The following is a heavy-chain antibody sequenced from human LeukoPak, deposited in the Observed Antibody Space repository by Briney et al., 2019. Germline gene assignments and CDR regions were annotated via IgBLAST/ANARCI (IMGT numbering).Heavy chain of an antibody. V-gene: IGHV6-1*01. D-gene: IGHD6-13*01. Sequence: SQTLSLTCAISGDSVSSNSAAWNWIRQSPSRGLEWLGRTYYRSKLYNDYAVSVKSRITINPDTSKNQFSLQLNSVTPEDTAVYYCARDRKDKRGSSWQRFDYWGQGTLVTVSS. CDR2: TYYRSKLYN. J-gene: IGHJ4*02. CDR1: GDSVSSNSAA. CDR3: ARDRKDKRGSSWQRFDY.